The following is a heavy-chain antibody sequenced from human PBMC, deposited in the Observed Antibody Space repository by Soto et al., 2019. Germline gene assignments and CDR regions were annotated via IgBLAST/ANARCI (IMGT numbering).Heavy chain of an antibody. Sequence: QVQLVESGGGVVQPGRSLRLSCAASRFTFSSYGMHWVRQAPGKGLEWVAVIWYDGSNKYYADSVKGRFTISRDNSKNTLYLQMNRLRAEDTAVYYCARDDGQLSFDYWGQGTLVTVSS. CDR2: IWYDGSNK. V-gene: IGHV3-33*01. CDR3: ARDDGQLSFDY. CDR1: RFTFSSYG. D-gene: IGHD5-18*01. J-gene: IGHJ4*02.